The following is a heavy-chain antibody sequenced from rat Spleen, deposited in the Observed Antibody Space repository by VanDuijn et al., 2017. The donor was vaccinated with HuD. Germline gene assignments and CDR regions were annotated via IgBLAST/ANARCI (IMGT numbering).Heavy chain of an antibody. CDR2: ISTSGGST. V-gene: IGHV5-46*01. D-gene: IGHD4-2*01. CDR1: GFTFSSFP. J-gene: IGHJ2*01. Sequence: EVRLVESGGGLVQPGRSMKLSCAASGFTFSSFPMAWVRQAPTKGLEWVATISTSGGSTYYPDSVKGRFTISRDNAKSTLYLQMNSLRSEDTATYYCTREDWSFDNWGQGVMVTVSS. CDR3: TREDWSFDN.